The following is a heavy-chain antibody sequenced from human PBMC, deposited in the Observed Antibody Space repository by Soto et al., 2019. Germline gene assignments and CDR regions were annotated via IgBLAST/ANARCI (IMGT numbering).Heavy chain of an antibody. J-gene: IGHJ3*02. CDR1: GFSFSSTNYG. CDR2: VGYNGSTK. V-gene: IGHV3-33*01. Sequence: QVQLVESGGGVVQPGSSLRLSCAASGFSFSSTNYGMHWVRQAPGKGLDWVAVVGYNGSTKYYGDSVKGRFTISSDISKNTLYLQMNSLGVEDTAVYYCARWNGVYTAFDIWGQGTMVTVSS. CDR3: ARWNGVYTAFDI. D-gene: IGHD4-17*01.